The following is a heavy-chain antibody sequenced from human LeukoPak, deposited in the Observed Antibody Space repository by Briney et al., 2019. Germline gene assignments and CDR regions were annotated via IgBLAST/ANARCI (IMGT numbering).Heavy chain of an antibody. V-gene: IGHV4-61*02. CDR3: AREGHSGGSYPGAAFDI. D-gene: IGHD2-15*01. Sequence: PSETLSLTCTVSGGSISSGGYYWSWIRQPAGKGLEWIGRIYTSGSTNYNPSLKSRVTMSVDTSKNQFSLKLSSVTAADTAVYYCAREGHSGGSYPGAAFDIWGQGTMVTVSS. J-gene: IGHJ3*02. CDR1: GGSISSGGYY. CDR2: IYTSGST.